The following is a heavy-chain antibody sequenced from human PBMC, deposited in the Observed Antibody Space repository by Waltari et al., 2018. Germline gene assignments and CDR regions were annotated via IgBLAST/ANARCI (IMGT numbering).Heavy chain of an antibody. V-gene: IGHV1-3*01. D-gene: IGHD2-15*01. CDR3: ARDPPFGYCSGGSCVDAFDI. CDR1: GYTFTSYA. J-gene: IGHJ3*02. Sequence: QVQLVQSGAEVKKPGASVKVSCKASGYTFTSYAMHWVRQAPGQRLEWMGWINAGKGNTKNSQKFQGEVTITGDTSASTAYMELSSLRSEDTAVYYCARDPPFGYCSGGSCVDAFDIWGQGTMVTVSS. CDR2: INAGKGNT.